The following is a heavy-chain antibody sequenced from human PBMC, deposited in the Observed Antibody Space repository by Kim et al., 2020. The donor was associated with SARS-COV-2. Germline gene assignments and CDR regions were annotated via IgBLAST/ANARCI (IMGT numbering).Heavy chain of an antibody. J-gene: IGHJ4*02. CDR2: ISGSGGNT. V-gene: IGHV3-23*01. D-gene: IGHD2-8*02. CDR3: AKGTGLSVRQFDC. CDR1: GFIFSNFV. Sequence: GGSLRLSCAASGFIFSNFVMSWVRQAPGKGLEWVSDISGSGGNTYYADSVKGRFTISRDNSKNTLYLQVSSLRAEDTAIYYCAKGTGLSVRQFDCWGQG.